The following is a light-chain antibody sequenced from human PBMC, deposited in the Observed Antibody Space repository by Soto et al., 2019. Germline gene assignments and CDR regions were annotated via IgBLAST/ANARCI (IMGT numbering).Light chain of an antibody. V-gene: IGKV1-39*01. CDR1: QSISSY. Sequence: DIQMTQSPSSLPASVGDRVTITCRASQSISSYLNWYQQKPGKAPKRLIYAASSLQSGVPSRFSGGGSGTDFTHTISSLQPEDFETYYCQQSYSTLEYTSGQGTKLQIK. J-gene: IGKJ2*01. CDR2: AAS. CDR3: QQSYSTLEYT.